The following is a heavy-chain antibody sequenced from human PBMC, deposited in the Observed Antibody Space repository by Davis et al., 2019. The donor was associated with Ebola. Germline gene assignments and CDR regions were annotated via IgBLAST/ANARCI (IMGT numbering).Heavy chain of an antibody. V-gene: IGHV3-30*02. CDR1: GFTFSSYG. CDR3: AKDADIVVVVAATGILDY. J-gene: IGHJ4*02. CDR2: IRYDGSNK. Sequence: GESLKISCAASGFTFSSYGMHWVRQAPSKGLEWVAFIRYDGSNKYYADSVKGRFTISRDNSKNTLYLQMNSLRAEDTAVYYCAKDADIVVVVAATGILDYWGQGTLVTVSS. D-gene: IGHD2-15*01.